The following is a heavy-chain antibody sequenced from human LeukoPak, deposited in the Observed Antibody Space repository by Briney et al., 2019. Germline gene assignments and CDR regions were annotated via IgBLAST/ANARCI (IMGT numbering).Heavy chain of an antibody. CDR2: ISAYNGNT. V-gene: IGHV1-18*01. CDR1: GYTFTSYG. D-gene: IGHD3-10*01. CDR3: ARDTMVRGVNSDAFDI. J-gene: IGHJ3*02. Sequence: ASVKVSFKASGYTFTSYGISWVRQAPGQGLEWMGWISAYNGNTNYAQKLQGRVTMTTDTSTSTAYMELRSLRSDDTAVYYCARDTMVRGVNSDAFDIWGQGTMVTVSS.